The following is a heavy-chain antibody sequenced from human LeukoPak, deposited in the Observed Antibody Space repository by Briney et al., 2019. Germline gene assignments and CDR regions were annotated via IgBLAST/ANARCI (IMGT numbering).Heavy chain of an antibody. Sequence: GGSLRLSCAASGFTVSSNYMRWVRQAPGKGLEWVAIIYSGGSTYYAVSVKGRFTISRDNSKNTLYLQMNSLRAEDTAVYYCARANWGHPMYYFDYWGQGTLVTVSS. V-gene: IGHV3-66*01. CDR1: GFTVSSNY. J-gene: IGHJ4*02. CDR2: IYSGGST. CDR3: ARANWGHPMYYFDY. D-gene: IGHD7-27*01.